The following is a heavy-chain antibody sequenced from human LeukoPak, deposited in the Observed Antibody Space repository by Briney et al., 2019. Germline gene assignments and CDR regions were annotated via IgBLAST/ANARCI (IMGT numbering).Heavy chain of an antibody. J-gene: IGHJ4*02. D-gene: IGHD5-24*01. CDR2: ISNRSGYK. V-gene: IGHV3-21*01. CDR1: GFTFSSYS. CDR3: ARQSGDGYNHFDY. Sequence: GGSLRLSCAASGFTFSSYSMSWVRQVPGKGLEWVSSISNRSGYKYYAESLKGRFTISRDNAKNSLYLQVNSLRAEDTAVYYCARQSGDGYNHFDYWGQGTLVTVSS.